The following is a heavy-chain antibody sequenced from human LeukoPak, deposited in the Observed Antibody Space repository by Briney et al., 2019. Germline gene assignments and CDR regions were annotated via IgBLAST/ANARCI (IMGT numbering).Heavy chain of an antibody. CDR3: ARANYYYYMDV. V-gene: IGHV4-59*08. Sequence: SETLSLTCNVSGTSIKTYYWSWIRQPPGKVLEWIGYIFDRGTTNYNPSLESRVTISVDTSKNQFSLKLSSVTAADTAVYYCARANYYYYMDVWGKGTTVTISS. CDR2: IFDRGTT. J-gene: IGHJ6*03. CDR1: GTSIKTYY.